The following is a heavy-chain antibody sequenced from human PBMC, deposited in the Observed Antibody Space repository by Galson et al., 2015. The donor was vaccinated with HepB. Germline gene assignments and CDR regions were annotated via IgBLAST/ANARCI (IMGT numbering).Heavy chain of an antibody. J-gene: IGHJ4*02. D-gene: IGHD2-15*01. CDR2: ISSSGTTI. CDR1: GFTFSNYS. Sequence: SLRLSCAASGFTFSNYSMNWVRQAPGKGLEWVSYISSSGTTIYYADSVQGRFTISRDNAKNSLYLQMNSLRAEDTALYYCARGSPFSQPYFHYWGQGALVTVST. CDR3: ARGSPFSQPYFHY. V-gene: IGHV3-48*01.